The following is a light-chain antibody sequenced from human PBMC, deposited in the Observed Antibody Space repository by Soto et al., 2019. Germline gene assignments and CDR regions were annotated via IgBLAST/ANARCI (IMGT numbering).Light chain of an antibody. Sequence: DIHLTQSPSFLSASIGYRFTITCRASQSISSYLNWYQQKPGKAPKLLIYAASSLQSGVPSRCSGSGSGTDFTLTISSLQPEDFETYYCQQSYRSPITFGQGTRLEIK. J-gene: IGKJ5*01. CDR1: QSISSY. V-gene: IGKV1-39*01. CDR3: QQSYRSPIT. CDR2: AAS.